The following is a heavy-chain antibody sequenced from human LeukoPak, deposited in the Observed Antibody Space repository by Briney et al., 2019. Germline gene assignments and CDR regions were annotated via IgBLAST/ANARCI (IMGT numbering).Heavy chain of an antibody. CDR3: LSRHQMVRVDY. Sequence: PGGSLRLSCAASGFTFSNYGLHWVRQAPGKGLEWVSIIYSGGSTYYADSVKGRFTISRDNSKNTLHLQMSSLRAEDTAVYYCLSRHQMVRVDYWGQGTLVTVSS. CDR1: GFTFSNYG. D-gene: IGHD6-13*01. CDR2: IYSGGST. J-gene: IGHJ4*02. V-gene: IGHV3-NL1*01.